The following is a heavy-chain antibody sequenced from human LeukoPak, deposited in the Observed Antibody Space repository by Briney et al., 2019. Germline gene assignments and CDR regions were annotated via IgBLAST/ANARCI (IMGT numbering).Heavy chain of an antibody. V-gene: IGHV3-30*03. D-gene: IGHD5-18*01. CDR1: GFTFSSYG. Sequence: PGRSLRLSCAASGFTFSSYGMHWVRQAPGKGLEWVAVISYDGSNKYYADSVKGRFTISRDNSKNTLYLQMNSLRAEDTAVYYCARDPWRVDTAMVPFDYWGQGTLVTVSS. CDR3: ARDPWRVDTAMVPFDY. J-gene: IGHJ4*02. CDR2: ISYDGSNK.